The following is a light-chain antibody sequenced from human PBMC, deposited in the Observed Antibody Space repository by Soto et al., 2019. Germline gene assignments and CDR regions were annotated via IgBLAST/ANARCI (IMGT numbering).Light chain of an antibody. Sequence: QSVLTQPPSVSGAPGQRVTISCTGSSSNIGAVYNVHWYQQLPGTAPKLMIYEVTKRPSGVPDRFSGSRSGNTASLTVSGLQAEDEADYYCGSHAGNSNLVFGGGTKLTVL. J-gene: IGLJ3*02. CDR3: GSHAGNSNLV. V-gene: IGLV1-40*01. CDR2: EVT. CDR1: SSNIGAVYN.